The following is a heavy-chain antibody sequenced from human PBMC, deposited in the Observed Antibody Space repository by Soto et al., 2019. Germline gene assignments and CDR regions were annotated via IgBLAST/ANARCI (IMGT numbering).Heavy chain of an antibody. V-gene: IGHV3-7*01. D-gene: IGHD5-18*01. CDR2: INEDGSQK. CDR1: EFSFRSYW. Sequence: GGSLRLSCAASEFSFRSYWMTWVRQAPGKGLEWVALINEDGSQKYYVGSVKGRFIISRDNAKDSVYMQMDSLRAGGTAVYFCARVGRYGWDFDHWGQGTLVTVSS. CDR3: ARVGRYGWDFDH. J-gene: IGHJ4*02.